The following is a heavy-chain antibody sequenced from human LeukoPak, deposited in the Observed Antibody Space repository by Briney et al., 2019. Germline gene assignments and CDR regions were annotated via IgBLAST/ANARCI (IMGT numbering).Heavy chain of an antibody. CDR2: IYPGDSDT. V-gene: IGHV5-51*01. CDR3: ARSGYCSGGSCYPDAFDI. Sequence: GESLKISCKGSGYSFTSYWIGWVRQMPGKGLEWMGIIYPGDSDTRYSPSFQGQVTISADKSISTAYLQWSSLKASDTAMYYCARSGYCSGGSCYPDAFDIWGQGTMVTVSS. J-gene: IGHJ3*02. CDR1: GYSFTSYW. D-gene: IGHD2-15*01.